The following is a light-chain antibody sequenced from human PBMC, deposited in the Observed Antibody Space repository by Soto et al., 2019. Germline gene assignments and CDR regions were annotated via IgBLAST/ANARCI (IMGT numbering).Light chain of an antibody. J-gene: IGKJ2*01. CDR1: QSLLHSNAYNY. Sequence: DIAMTQSPLSLPVTPGEPASISCRSTQSLLHSNAYNYLDWYLQKPGQAPQLLIYFGSNRASGVPDRFSSSGSGTDFTLRISRVEAEDVGVYYCMQTLQTPYTFGQGTKLEIK. CDR2: FGS. CDR3: MQTLQTPYT. V-gene: IGKV2-28*01.